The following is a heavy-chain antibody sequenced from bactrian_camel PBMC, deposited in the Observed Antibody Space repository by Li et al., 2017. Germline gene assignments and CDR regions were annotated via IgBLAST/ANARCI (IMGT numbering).Heavy chain of an antibody. J-gene: IGHJ4*01. CDR2: IDSRGTT. Sequence: VQLVESGGGSVQAGGSLTLSCAASGLVYPFWSMAWFRQAPGKEREGVARIDSRGTTEYVDSVKGRFTISKDNTKNTLYLQMNSLKPDDTAMYYCAARTFGRFCPRDSGLDRTSVDYNYWGQGTQVTVS. CDR3: AARTFGRFCPRDSGLDRTSVDYNY. CDR1: GLVYPFWS. D-gene: IGHD5*01. V-gene: IGHV3S63*01.